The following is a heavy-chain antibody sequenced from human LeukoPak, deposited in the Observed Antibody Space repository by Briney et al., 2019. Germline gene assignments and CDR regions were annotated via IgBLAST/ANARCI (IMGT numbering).Heavy chain of an antibody. V-gene: IGHV1-69*04. D-gene: IGHD6-19*01. CDR2: IIPILGIA. J-gene: IGHJ4*02. CDR3: ARDPIAVAGPSPFDY. CDR1: GGTFSSYT. Sequence: SVKVSCKASGGTFSSYTISWVRQAPGQGLEWMGRIIPILGIANYAQKFQGRVTITADKSTSTAYMELSSLRSEDTAVYYCARDPIAVAGPSPFDYWGQGTLVTVSS.